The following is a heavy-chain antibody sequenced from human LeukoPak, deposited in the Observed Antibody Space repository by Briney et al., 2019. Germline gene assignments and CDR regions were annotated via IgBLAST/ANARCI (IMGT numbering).Heavy chain of an antibody. CDR3: AKDPRLNNWFDP. J-gene: IGHJ5*02. V-gene: IGHV3-23*01. CDR2: ISGGGGST. CDR1: GFTFSSYA. D-gene: IGHD3-16*01. Sequence: GGSLRLSCAASGFTFSSYAMSWVRQAPGKGLEWVSTISGGGGSTYYADSVKGRFTISRDNSKNTLFLQMNSLRAEDTAVYYCAKDPRLNNWFDPWGQGTLVTVPS.